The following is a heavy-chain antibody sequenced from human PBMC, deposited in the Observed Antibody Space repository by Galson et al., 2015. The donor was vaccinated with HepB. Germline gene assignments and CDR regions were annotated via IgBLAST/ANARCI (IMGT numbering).Heavy chain of an antibody. CDR3: ARDPGPYNWFDS. V-gene: IGHV3-74*01. J-gene: IGHJ5*01. Sequence: SLRLSCAASGFTFSTYWMHWVRQAPGKGLVWVSRINGDGTYTSYTDSVKGRFTISRDNAKNTLYLQMNSLRDEDTAVYYCARDPGPYNWFDSWGPGALVTVSS. CDR1: GFTFSTYW. D-gene: IGHD1-14*01. CDR2: INGDGTYT.